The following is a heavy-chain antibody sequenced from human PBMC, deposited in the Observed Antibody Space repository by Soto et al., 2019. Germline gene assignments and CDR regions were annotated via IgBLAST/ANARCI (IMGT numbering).Heavy chain of an antibody. J-gene: IGHJ5*02. CDR2: IIPIFGTA. CDR1: GGTFSSYA. CDR3: AREKERVYYYDSRGYLLDP. V-gene: IGHV1-69*13. Sequence: SVKVPCKASGGTFSSYAISWVRQAPGQGLEWMGGIIPIFGTANYAQKFQGGVTITADESTSTAYMELSSLRSEDTAVYYCAREKERVYYYDSRGYLLDPWGEGTLVTFSS. D-gene: IGHD3-22*01.